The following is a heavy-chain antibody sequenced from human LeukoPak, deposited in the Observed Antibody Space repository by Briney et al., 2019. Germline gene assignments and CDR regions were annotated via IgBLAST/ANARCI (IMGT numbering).Heavy chain of an antibody. V-gene: IGHV4-59*11. J-gene: IGHJ4*02. D-gene: IGHD6-19*01. CDR2: IHYTGRT. Sequence: SETLSLTCAASGGSISSHYWSWLRQPPGEGLEWIAYIHYTGRTNYNPPLKGRVTISVDTSNSQFSLNLNSVTAADTAVYYCARGAGWYDYWGQGTLVTVSS. CDR1: GGSISSHY. CDR3: ARGAGWYDY.